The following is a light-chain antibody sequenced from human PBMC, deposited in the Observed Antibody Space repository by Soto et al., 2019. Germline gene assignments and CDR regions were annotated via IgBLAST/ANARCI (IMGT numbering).Light chain of an antibody. Sequence: EIVLTQSPATLSLSPGERATLSCGASQSVSSNYLAWYQQKPGLAPRLLIHGVSNRATGIPDRFGGSGSGTEFTLTITSLQSEDFAVYYCQQYNFWPLTFGGGTKVDIK. CDR2: GVS. CDR1: QSVSSNY. CDR3: QQYNFWPLT. V-gene: IGKV3D-20*01. J-gene: IGKJ4*01.